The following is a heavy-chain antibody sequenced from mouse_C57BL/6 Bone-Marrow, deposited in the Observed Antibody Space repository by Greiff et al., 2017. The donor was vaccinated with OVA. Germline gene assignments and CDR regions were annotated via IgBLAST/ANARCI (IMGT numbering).Heavy chain of an antibody. V-gene: IGHV1-26*01. Sequence: VQLQQSGPELVKPGASVKISCKASGYTFTDYYMHWVKQSPGQSLEWIGDINPNNGGTSYNQKFKGKATLTVAKSSSPAYMELRSLTSEDSAVYYCASGGIYNGFAYWGQGTLVTVSA. CDR3: ASGGIYNGFAY. J-gene: IGHJ3*01. CDR1: GYTFTDYY. CDR2: INPNNGGT. D-gene: IGHD2-3*01.